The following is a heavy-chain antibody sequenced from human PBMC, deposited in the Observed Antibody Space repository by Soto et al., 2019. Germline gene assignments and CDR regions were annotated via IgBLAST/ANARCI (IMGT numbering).Heavy chain of an antibody. Sequence: GGSLRLSCAASGFTFSSYSMNWVRQAPGKGLEWVSSISSSSYIYYADSVKGRFTISRDNAKNSLYLQMNSLRAEDTAVYYCAREYDFWSGPSWFDPWGQGTLVTVSS. V-gene: IGHV3-21*01. CDR1: GFTFSSYS. D-gene: IGHD3-3*01. CDR3: AREYDFWSGPSWFDP. CDR2: ISSSSYI. J-gene: IGHJ5*02.